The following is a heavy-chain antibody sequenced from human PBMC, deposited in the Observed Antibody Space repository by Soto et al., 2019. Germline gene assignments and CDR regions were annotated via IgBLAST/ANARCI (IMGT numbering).Heavy chain of an antibody. D-gene: IGHD6-13*01. Sequence: ASVKVSCKASGYTFTSYGISWVRQAPGQGLEWMGWISAYNGNTNYAQKLQGRVTMTTDTSTSTAYMELRSLRSDDTAAYYCARDSYSSSWFSRKNYYYGMDVWGQGTTVTVSS. CDR3: ARDSYSSSWFSRKNYYYGMDV. CDR2: ISAYNGNT. CDR1: GYTFTSYG. J-gene: IGHJ6*02. V-gene: IGHV1-18*01.